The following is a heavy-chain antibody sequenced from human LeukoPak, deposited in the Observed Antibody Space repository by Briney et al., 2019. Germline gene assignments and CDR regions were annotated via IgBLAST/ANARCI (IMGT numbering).Heavy chain of an antibody. CDR1: GYRFSSNG. Sequence: TSVKVSCKASGYRFSSNGISWVRQAPGQGLEWVGWVSTYNSHTNSAPKFQGRVTMTRDTFTSTVYMELRGLRTDDTAVYYCARDNWNEFDPWGQGTLVTVSS. J-gene: IGHJ5*02. D-gene: IGHD1-20*01. CDR3: ARDNWNEFDP. CDR2: VSTYNSHT. V-gene: IGHV1-18*01.